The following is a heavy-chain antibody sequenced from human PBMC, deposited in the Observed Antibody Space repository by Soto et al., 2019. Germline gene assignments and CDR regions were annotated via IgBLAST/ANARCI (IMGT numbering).Heavy chain of an antibody. CDR3: ARDPGCYDSSGEPDWFDP. CDR2: IIPIFGTA. V-gene: IGHV1-69*06. J-gene: IGHJ5*02. D-gene: IGHD3-22*01. Sequence: QVQLVQSGAEVKKPGSSVKVSCKASGGTFSRYAISWVRQAPGPGLEWRGGIIPIFGTANYAQKFQGRVTSTADKSTRTAYMELSSLRSEDTAVYYCARDPGCYDSSGEPDWFDPWGQGTLVTVSS. CDR1: GGTFSRYA.